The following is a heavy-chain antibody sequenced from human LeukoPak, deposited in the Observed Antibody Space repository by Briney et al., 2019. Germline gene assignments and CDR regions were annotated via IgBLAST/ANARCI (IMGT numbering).Heavy chain of an antibody. V-gene: IGHV3-23*01. J-gene: IGHJ4*02. CDR1: GFTFSGYA. Sequence: PGGSLRLSCAASGFTFSGYAMSWVRQAPGKGLEWVSAISGSGGSTYYADSVKGRFTISRDNSKNTLSLQMNSLRAEDTAVYYCARIYPRLAAAGNWGQGTLVTVSS. CDR3: ARIYPRLAAAGN. D-gene: IGHD6-13*01. CDR2: ISGSGGST.